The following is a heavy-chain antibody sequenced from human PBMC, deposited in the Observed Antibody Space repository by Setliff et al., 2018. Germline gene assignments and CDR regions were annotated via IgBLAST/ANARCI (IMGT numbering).Heavy chain of an antibody. CDR2: IYPGNADT. D-gene: IGHD2-15*01. CDR1: EYSFTDYW. Sequence: GESLKISCKGSEYSFTDYWIAWVRQTPGKGLEWMGTIYPGNADTRYSPSFQGQVTISTDTSINTAFLQWNNLKASDTAMYYCARRGGYCSGGSCELDYWGQGTLVTVSS. V-gene: IGHV5-51*01. CDR3: ARRGGYCSGGSCELDY. J-gene: IGHJ4*02.